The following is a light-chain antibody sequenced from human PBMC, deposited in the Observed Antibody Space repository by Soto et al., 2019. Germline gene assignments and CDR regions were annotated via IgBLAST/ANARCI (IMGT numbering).Light chain of an antibody. CDR1: SSNIGSNT. V-gene: IGLV1-44*01. Sequence: QSVLTQPPSASGTPGQRVTISCSGSSSNIGSNTVNWYQQLPGTAPKLLIYSNNQRPSGVPDRFSGSKSGTSASLAISGLQSEDGADYYCAAWDDSLNRVVFGGGTKLTVL. J-gene: IGLJ2*01. CDR2: SNN. CDR3: AAWDDSLNRVV.